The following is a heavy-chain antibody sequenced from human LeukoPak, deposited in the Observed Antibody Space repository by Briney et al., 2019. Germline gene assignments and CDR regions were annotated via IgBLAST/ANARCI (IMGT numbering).Heavy chain of an antibody. V-gene: IGHV1-18*01. CDR1: GYTFTSYG. CDR2: ISAYNGNT. Sequence: AASVKVSCKASGYTFTSYGISWVRQAPGQGLEWMGWISAYNGNTNYAQKLQGRVTMTTDTSTSTAYMELRSLRSDDTAVYYCARLESGGYDSWSGYYTYWFDPWGQGTLVPVSS. D-gene: IGHD3-3*01. CDR3: ARLESGGYDSWSGYYTYWFDP. J-gene: IGHJ5*02.